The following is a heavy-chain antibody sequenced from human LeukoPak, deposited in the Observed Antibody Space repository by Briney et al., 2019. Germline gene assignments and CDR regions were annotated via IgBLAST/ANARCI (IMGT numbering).Heavy chain of an antibody. CDR3: ARRGYDSSGYLDY. CDR2: IFPHDSDT. CDR1: GYSFQDYW. V-gene: IGHV5-51*01. Sequence: GESLKISCKGSGYSFQDYWIGRVRQMPGKGPELMGRIFPHDSDTKYSSSFEGQVTISADKSISTAYLQWSSLKASDTAMYYCARRGYDSSGYLDYWGQGTLVTVSS. J-gene: IGHJ4*02. D-gene: IGHD3-22*01.